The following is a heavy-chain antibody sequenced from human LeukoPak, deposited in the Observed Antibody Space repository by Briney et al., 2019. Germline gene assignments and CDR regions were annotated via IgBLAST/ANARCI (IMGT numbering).Heavy chain of an antibody. CDR3: ASAGYCSSTSCYRAAWFDP. CDR2: IYSSGST. V-gene: IGHV4-4*07. CDR1: RGSVSDYY. J-gene: IGHJ5*02. D-gene: IGHD2-2*01. Sequence: PSETLSLTCTVSRGSVSDYYWSWIRQPAGKGLEWIGRIYSSGSTNYNPSLQSRVTMSVDTSKKQISLKLSSVTAADTAVYYCASAGYCSSTSCYRAAWFDPWGQGTLVTVSS.